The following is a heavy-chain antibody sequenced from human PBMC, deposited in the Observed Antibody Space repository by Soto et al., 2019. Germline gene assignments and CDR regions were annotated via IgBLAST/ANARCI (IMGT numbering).Heavy chain of an antibody. D-gene: IGHD5-18*01. CDR2: ISAYNGNT. Sequence: QVQLVQSGAEVKKPGASVKVSCKASGYTFSSYGISWVRQAPGQGREWMGWISAYNGNTNYAQKLQGRVTMTTDTATSTASADLRIMSPGATAASYSARASYSPPHDYWGQGTLVTVSS. CDR1: GYTFSSYG. CDR3: ARASYSPPHDY. V-gene: IGHV1-18*01. J-gene: IGHJ4*02.